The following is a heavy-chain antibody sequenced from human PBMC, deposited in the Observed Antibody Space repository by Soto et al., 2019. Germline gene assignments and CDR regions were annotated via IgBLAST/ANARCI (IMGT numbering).Heavy chain of an antibody. Sequence: SETLSLTCTVSGGSITSGGSYWSWIRQYPEKGLEWIGYISYSGSTYYNPSLKSRVTMSVDTSKNQFSLKLSSVTAADTAVYYCARDGYSSRWSALGFDPWGQGTLFTVSS. D-gene: IGHD6-13*01. J-gene: IGHJ5*02. CDR3: ARDGYSSRWSALGFDP. CDR2: ISYSGST. CDR1: GGSITSGGSY. V-gene: IGHV4-31*03.